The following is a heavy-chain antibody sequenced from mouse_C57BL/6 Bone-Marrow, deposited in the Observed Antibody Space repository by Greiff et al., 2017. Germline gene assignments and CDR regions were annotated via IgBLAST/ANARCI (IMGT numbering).Heavy chain of an antibody. Sequence: QVQLPQSGAELARPGASVKLSCKASGYTFTSYGISWVKQRTGQGLEWIGESYPRSGNTYYNEKFKGKATLTADKSSSTVYMELRSLTSEDSAVYFWARGGITTGFDFWGQGTTLTVSS. CDR2: SYPRSGNT. V-gene: IGHV1-81*01. CDR1: GYTFTSYG. J-gene: IGHJ2*01. D-gene: IGHD1-1*01. CDR3: ARGGITTGFDF.